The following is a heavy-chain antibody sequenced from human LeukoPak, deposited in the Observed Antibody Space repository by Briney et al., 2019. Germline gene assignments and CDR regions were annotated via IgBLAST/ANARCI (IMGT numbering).Heavy chain of an antibody. Sequence: GGSLRLSCAASGFTFSSYSMNWVRQAPGKGLEWVSSISSGSSYIYYADSVKGRFTISRDNAKNTLYLQMNSLRAEDTAVYYCATAGNYRFDYWGQGTLVTVSS. J-gene: IGHJ4*02. CDR3: ATAGNYRFDY. D-gene: IGHD1-7*01. CDR1: GFTFSSYS. V-gene: IGHV3-21*01. CDR2: ISSGSSYI.